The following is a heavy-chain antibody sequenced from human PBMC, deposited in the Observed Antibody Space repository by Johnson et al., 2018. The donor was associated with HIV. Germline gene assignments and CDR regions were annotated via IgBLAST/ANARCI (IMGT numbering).Heavy chain of an antibody. J-gene: IGHJ3*02. CDR3: TKDGQPYYNFWSGLKRGAFDI. Sequence: QVQLVESGGGVVQPGRSLRLSCVASGFTFRTSGMHWVRQAPGQGLEWVAVIWYDGSNKYYADSVKGSFTISRDNSKNTLYLQMNSLRVEDTAVYYCTKDGQPYYNFWSGLKRGAFDIWGQGTMVTVSS. CDR2: IWYDGSNK. V-gene: IGHV3-33*06. D-gene: IGHD3-3*01. CDR1: GFTFRTSG.